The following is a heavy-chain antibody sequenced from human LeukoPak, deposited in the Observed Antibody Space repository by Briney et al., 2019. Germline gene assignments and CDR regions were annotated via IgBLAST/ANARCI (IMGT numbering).Heavy chain of an antibody. Sequence: SQTLSLTCTVSGGSISSGSYYWSWIPQPAGKGLEWIGRIYTSGSTNYNPSLKSRVTISVDTSKNQSSLKLSSVTAADTAVYYCARERAYYDFWSGYYSPYYYYYMDVWGKGTTVTVSS. CDR2: IYTSGST. CDR3: ARERAYYDFWSGYYSPYYYYYMDV. CDR1: GGSISSGSYY. D-gene: IGHD3-3*01. J-gene: IGHJ6*03. V-gene: IGHV4-61*02.